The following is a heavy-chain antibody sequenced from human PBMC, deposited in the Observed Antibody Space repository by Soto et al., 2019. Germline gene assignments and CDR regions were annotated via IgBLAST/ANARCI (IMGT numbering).Heavy chain of an antibody. Sequence: EVQLLESGGGLVQPGGSLRLSCAASGFTFSSYAMSWVRQAPRKGLEWVPAISGSGGSTYYADSVKGRFTISRDNSKNTLYLQMNSLRAEDTAVYYCAKASPQSPTVTTEMGGDWGQGTLVTVSS. V-gene: IGHV3-23*01. CDR2: ISGSGGST. CDR1: GFTFSSYA. J-gene: IGHJ4*02. D-gene: IGHD4-17*01. CDR3: AKASPQSPTVTTEMGGD.